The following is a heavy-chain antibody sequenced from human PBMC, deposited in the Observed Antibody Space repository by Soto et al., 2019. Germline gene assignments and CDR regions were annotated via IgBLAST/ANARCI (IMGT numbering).Heavy chain of an antibody. J-gene: IGHJ4*02. CDR1: GFTFSSYG. V-gene: IGHV3-33*01. Sequence: PGGSLRLSCAASGFTFSSYGMHWVRQAPGKGLEWVAVIWYDGSNKYYADSVKGRFTISRDNSKNTLYLQMNSLRAEDTAVYYCARSPDSSGWYYDFPNMYYFDYWGQGTLVTVSS. D-gene: IGHD6-19*01. CDR2: IWYDGSNK. CDR3: ARSPDSSGWYYDFPNMYYFDY.